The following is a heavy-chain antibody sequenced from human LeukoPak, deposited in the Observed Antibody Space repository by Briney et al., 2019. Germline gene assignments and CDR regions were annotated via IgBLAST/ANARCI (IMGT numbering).Heavy chain of an antibody. CDR2: ISGSGGSP. V-gene: IGHV3-23*01. D-gene: IGHD3-22*01. CDR3: AKGDNYFDGSGIDY. CDR1: GFTFSNYG. Sequence: GGSLRLSCAASGFTFSNYGMTWVRQAPGKGLEWVSGISGSGGSPYYADSVKGRLTISRDNSKSTLFLQMNSLRVEDTAVYYCAKGDNYFDGSGIDYWGQGTLVTVSS. J-gene: IGHJ4*02.